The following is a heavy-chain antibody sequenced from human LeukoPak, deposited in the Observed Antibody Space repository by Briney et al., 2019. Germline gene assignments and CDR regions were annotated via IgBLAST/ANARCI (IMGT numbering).Heavy chain of an antibody. Sequence: SVKVSCKASGGTFSNYAFNWVRQATGQGLEWMGGIIPIFGTADYAQKFQGRVTLTTDESTTTAYMELSSLRSEDTAVYYCVPDRSGYSSRSLPPYFDYWGQGTLVTVSS. D-gene: IGHD3-22*01. CDR3: VPDRSGYSSRSLPPYFDY. CDR2: IIPIFGTA. V-gene: IGHV1-69*05. CDR1: GGTFSNYA. J-gene: IGHJ4*02.